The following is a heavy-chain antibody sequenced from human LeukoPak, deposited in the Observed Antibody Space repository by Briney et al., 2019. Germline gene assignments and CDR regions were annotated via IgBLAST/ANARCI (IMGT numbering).Heavy chain of an antibody. CDR1: GFTFSAFA. D-gene: IGHD1-7*01. J-gene: IGHJ5*02. CDR2: VTGGSPST. Sequence: GGSLRLSCAASGFTFSAFAMSWVRQAPGKGLEWVSTVTGGSPSTYYADSVKGRFTISRDNSKNTLYLQMNSLRAEDTAVYYCAKDLLAGTTNWFDPWGQGTLVTVSS. V-gene: IGHV3-23*01. CDR3: AKDLLAGTTNWFDP.